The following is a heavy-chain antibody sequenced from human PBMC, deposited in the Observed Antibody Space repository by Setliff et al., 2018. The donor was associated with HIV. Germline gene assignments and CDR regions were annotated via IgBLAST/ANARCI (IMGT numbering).Heavy chain of an antibody. CDR2: ISNNGGIT. CDR1: GFTFSSYG. D-gene: IGHD3-10*01. V-gene: IGHV3-64*02. J-gene: IGHJ4*03. Sequence: RLSCAASGFTFSSYGMHWVRQAPGKGLEYVSAISNNGGITYYGDSVKGRFTISRDNSKNTLYLQMGSLRPEDMAVYYCARAEQRYYGSGKGYYFDYWVPETLLVTVSS. CDR3: ARAEQRYYGSGKGYYFDY.